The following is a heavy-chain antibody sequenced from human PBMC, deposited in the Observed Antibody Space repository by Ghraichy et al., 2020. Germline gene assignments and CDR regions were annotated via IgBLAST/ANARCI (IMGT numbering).Heavy chain of an antibody. CDR1: GGSFSGYY. Sequence: SETLSLTCAVYGGSFSGYYWSWIRQPPGKGLEWIGEINHSGSTNYNPSLKSRVTISVDTSKNQFSLKLSSVTAADTAVYYCARCCGVMGMGATTTDYYYYGMDVWGQGTTVTVSS. CDR3: ARCCGVMGMGATTTDYYYYGMDV. J-gene: IGHJ6*02. V-gene: IGHV4-34*01. CDR2: INHSGST. D-gene: IGHD1-26*01.